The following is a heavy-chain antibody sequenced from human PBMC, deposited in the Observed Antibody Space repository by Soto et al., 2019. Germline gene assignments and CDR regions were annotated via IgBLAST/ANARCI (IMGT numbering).Heavy chain of an antibody. D-gene: IGHD1-26*01. Sequence: QVQLVQSGAEVKKPGASVKVSCKASGYTFTSYGISWVRQAPGQGLEWMGWISVYNGDTSNAQNFKGRVTMTTDTSTSTAYMELRSLRSDDTAVYYCARLGAVGTTPFDYWGQGTLVTVSS. CDR1: GYTFTSYG. CDR3: ARLGAVGTTPFDY. CDR2: ISVYNGDT. V-gene: IGHV1-18*01. J-gene: IGHJ4*02.